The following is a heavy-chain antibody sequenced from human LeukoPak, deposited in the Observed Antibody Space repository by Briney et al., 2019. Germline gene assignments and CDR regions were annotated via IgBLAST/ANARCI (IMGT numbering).Heavy chain of an antibody. CDR3: VRDGGVSGYDLLDY. CDR1: GFTFSNYW. D-gene: IGHD5-12*01. CDR2: INQDGSEE. V-gene: IGHV3-7*01. Sequence: PGGSLRLSCAASGFTFSNYWMSWVRQAPGKGLEWVAHINQDGSEEHYMDSVKARFIIARDNAKNSLSLQMVSLRAEDTAVYYCVRDGGVSGYDLLDYWGQGTLVTVSS. J-gene: IGHJ4*02.